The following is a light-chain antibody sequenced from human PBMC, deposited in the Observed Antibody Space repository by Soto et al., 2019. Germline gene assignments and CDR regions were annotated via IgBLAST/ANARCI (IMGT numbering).Light chain of an antibody. V-gene: IGKV1-39*01. CDR3: QQTYSTLSIT. CDR1: ESIARH. CDR2: AAS. Sequence: DIQMTQSPSSLSASVGDRVTITCRASESIARHLNWYQQKPGKAPKLLIYAASSLHNGVPSRFRGGGSGTDFTLTISNLQPEVVATYYCQQTYSTLSITFGQGTRLEIK. J-gene: IGKJ5*01.